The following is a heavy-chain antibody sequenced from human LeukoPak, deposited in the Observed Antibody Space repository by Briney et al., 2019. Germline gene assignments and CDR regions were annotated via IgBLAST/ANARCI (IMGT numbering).Heavy chain of an antibody. CDR1: GGTFGSYG. V-gene: IGHV1-46*01. Sequence: ASVKVSCKASGGTFGSYGFIWVRQAPGQGLDWMGIINPSGGSTSYAQKFQGRVTMTRDTSTSTVYMELSSLRSEDTAVYYCARDSADYGDYDYWGQGTLVTVSS. J-gene: IGHJ4*02. D-gene: IGHD4-17*01. CDR3: ARDSADYGDYDY. CDR2: INPSGGST.